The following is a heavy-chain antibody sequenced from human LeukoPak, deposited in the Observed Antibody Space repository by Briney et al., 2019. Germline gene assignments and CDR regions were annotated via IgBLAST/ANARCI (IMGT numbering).Heavy chain of an antibody. CDR2: INAGNGNT. CDR1: GYTFTSYA. V-gene: IGHV1-3*01. D-gene: IGHD6-13*01. CDR3: ARVGIAAAGDY. J-gene: IGHJ4*02. Sequence: ASVKVSCKASGYTFTSYAMHWVRQAPGQRLEWMGWINAGNGNTKYSQKFQGRVTITRDTSASTAYMGLSSLRSEDTAVYYCARVGIAAAGDYWGQGTLVTVSS.